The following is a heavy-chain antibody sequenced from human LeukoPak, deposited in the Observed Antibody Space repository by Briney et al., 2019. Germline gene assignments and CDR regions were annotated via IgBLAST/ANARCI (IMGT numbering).Heavy chain of an antibody. D-gene: IGHD6-13*01. CDR3: ARGSKYSSSWYVDF. V-gene: IGHV3-74*01. CDR2: LNSDGSST. CDR1: GFTFSSYW. J-gene: IGHJ4*02. Sequence: GGSLRLSCAASGFTFSSYWMHWVRQAPGKGPVWVSCLNSDGSSTTYADSVKGRFPISRDNAKNTLYLQMNSLRVEDTAVYYCARGSKYSSSWYVDFWGQGTLVTVSS.